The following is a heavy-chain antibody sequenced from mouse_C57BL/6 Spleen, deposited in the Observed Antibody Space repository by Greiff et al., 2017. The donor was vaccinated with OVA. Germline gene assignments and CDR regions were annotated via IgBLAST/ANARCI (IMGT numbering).Heavy chain of an antibody. CDR3: ARGDYEAY. J-gene: IGHJ3*01. CDR2: IYPRSGNT. Sequence: VNVVESGAELARPGASVKLSCKASGYTFTSYGISWVKQRTGQGLEWIGEIYPRSGNTYYNEKFKGKATLTADKSSSTAYMELRSLTSEDSAVYFCARGDYEAYWGQGTLVTVSA. D-gene: IGHD2-4*01. CDR1: GYTFTSYG. V-gene: IGHV1-81*01.